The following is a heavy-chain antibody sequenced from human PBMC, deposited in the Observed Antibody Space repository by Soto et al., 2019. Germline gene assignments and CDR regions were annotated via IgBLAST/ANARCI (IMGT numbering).Heavy chain of an antibody. CDR3: AKDLEHTVVWGVMAV. CDR1: GFTFEDYA. J-gene: IGHJ6*04. Sequence: EVQLVESGGDLVKPGRSLRLSCVASGFTFEDYAMHWVRQAPGKGLEWVSGISWNSGRIGYADSVKGRFTISRDNAKSTLYLQMNSLRAEDTALYYCAKDLEHTVVWGVMAVWGKGTRVTVSS. CDR2: ISWNSGRI. D-gene: IGHD3-16*01. V-gene: IGHV3-9*01.